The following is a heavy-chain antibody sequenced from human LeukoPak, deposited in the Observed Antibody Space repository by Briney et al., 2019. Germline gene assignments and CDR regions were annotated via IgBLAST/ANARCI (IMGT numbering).Heavy chain of an antibody. V-gene: IGHV3-11*04. Sequence: GGSLRLSCAASGFTFSDYYMSWIRQAPGKGLEWVSYISSSGSIIYYADSVKGRFTISRDNAKNSLYLQMNSLRAEDTALYYCAKTSLSDASGHYYYMDVWGKGTTVTVSS. CDR2: ISSSGSII. D-gene: IGHD3-3*01. J-gene: IGHJ6*03. CDR1: GFTFSDYY. CDR3: AKTSLSDASGHYYYMDV.